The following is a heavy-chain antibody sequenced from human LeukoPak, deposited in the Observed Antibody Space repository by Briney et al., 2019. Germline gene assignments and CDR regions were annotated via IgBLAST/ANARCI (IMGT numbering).Heavy chain of an antibody. CDR3: ARAWPDYYGSGSYHPYYYYMDV. Sequence: SETLSLTCTVSGYSISGGYYWGWIRQPPGKGLEWIGSIYHSGSTYYNPSLKSRVTISVDTSKNQFSLKLSSVTAADTAVYYCARAWPDYYGSGSYHPYYYYMDVWGKGTTVTVSS. D-gene: IGHD3-10*01. CDR1: GYSISGGYY. CDR2: IYHSGST. J-gene: IGHJ6*03. V-gene: IGHV4-38-2*02.